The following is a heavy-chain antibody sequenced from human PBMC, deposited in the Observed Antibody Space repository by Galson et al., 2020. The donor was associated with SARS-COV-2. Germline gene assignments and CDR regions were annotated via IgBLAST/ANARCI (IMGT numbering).Heavy chain of an antibody. Sequence: SVKVSCKASGGTFSNYAISWVRQAPGQGLEWMGGIIPLFGTANYAQKFRGRVTITADESTNTVYMELSSLRSEDTAVYYCARPGYSSGWLGALAFWGQGTMVTVSS. V-gene: IGHV1-69*13. J-gene: IGHJ3*01. CDR3: ARPGYSSGWLGALAF. CDR2: IIPLFGTA. CDR1: GGTFSNYA. D-gene: IGHD6-19*01.